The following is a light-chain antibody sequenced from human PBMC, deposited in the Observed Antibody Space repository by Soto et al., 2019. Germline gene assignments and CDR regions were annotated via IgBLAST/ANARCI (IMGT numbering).Light chain of an antibody. V-gene: IGKV1-39*01. CDR2: GAS. Sequence: DIQLTQSPSSLSESAGDRVTITCRASQGISTYLNWYQQTPGKAPRLLIYGASSLQSGVPSRFSGSGSGTDFTLTISSLQPEDFVSYYCQQSYSMPLAFSGGTEVDI. CDR3: QQSYSMPLA. CDR1: QGISTY. J-gene: IGKJ4*01.